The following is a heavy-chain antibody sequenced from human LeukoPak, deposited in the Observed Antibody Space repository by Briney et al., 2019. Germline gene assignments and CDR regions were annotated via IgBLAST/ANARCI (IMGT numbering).Heavy chain of an antibody. CDR2: ISDSGDST. J-gene: IGHJ4*02. Sequence: GGSLRLSCAASGFTFSSYAISWVRQAPGKGLEWVSTISDSGDSTYYADSVKGQFTISRDNSKNTVYLQMNSLRAEDTAVYYCAKDLKIFGVVTLFDYWGQGTLVTVSS. CDR1: GFTFSSYA. CDR3: AKDLKIFGVVTLFDY. V-gene: IGHV3-23*01. D-gene: IGHD3-3*01.